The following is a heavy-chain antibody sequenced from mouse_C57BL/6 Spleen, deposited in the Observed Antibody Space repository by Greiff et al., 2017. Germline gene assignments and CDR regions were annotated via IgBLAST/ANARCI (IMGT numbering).Heavy chain of an antibody. CDR1: GYTFTSYW. V-gene: IGHV1-55*01. CDR3: AREGSYYGNTRGMDY. Sequence: VKLQQPGAELVKPGASVKMSCKASGYTFTSYWITWVKQRPGQGLEWIGDIYPGSGSTNYNEKFKSKATLTVDTSSSTAYMQLSSLTSEDSAVYYCAREGSYYGNTRGMDYWGQGTSVTVSS. CDR2: IYPGSGST. J-gene: IGHJ4*01. D-gene: IGHD2-10*01.